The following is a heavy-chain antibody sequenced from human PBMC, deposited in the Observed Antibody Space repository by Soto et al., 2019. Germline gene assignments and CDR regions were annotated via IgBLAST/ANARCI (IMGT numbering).Heavy chain of an antibody. J-gene: IGHJ6*02. Sequence: PGESLKISCKGSGYSFTTYWIGWVRHLPGQGLEWMGVMFPGASETRYSPSFHGQVTMSADPSTNTAYLEWSSLKAADSAMDYCARVPDSSLGTMDVWGQGPSVTVSS. CDR2: MFPGASET. CDR1: GYSFTTYW. CDR3: ARVPDSSLGTMDV. D-gene: IGHD6-19*01. V-gene: IGHV5-51*01.